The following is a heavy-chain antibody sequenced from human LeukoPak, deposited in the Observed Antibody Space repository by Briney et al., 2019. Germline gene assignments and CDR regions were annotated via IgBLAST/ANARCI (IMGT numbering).Heavy chain of an antibody. V-gene: IGHV4-59*08. CDR1: GESISGFY. J-gene: IGHJ5*02. Sequence: PSETLSLTCTVSGESISGFYWTWIRQPPGKGLEWIGYIYYGGSTNYNPSLKSRVTISVDTSKNQFSLKLTSVTAADTAVYYCARHPSGRMWLQQGGWFDPWGQGTLVTVSS. CDR2: IYYGGST. D-gene: IGHD5-24*01. CDR3: ARHPSGRMWLQQGGWFDP.